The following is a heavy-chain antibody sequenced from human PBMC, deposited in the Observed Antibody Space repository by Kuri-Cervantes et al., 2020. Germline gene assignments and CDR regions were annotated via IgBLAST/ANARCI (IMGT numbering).Heavy chain of an antibody. Sequence: SETLSLTCTVSGGSISGYYWSWIRQPPGKGLEWIGEINHSGSTNYNPSLKSRVTISVDTSKNQFSLKLSSVTAADTAVYYCARARGSGSLRGAFDIWGQGTMVTVSS. CDR2: INHSGST. CDR3: ARARGSGSLRGAFDI. J-gene: IGHJ3*02. V-gene: IGHV4-34*01. CDR1: GGSISGYY. D-gene: IGHD3-10*01.